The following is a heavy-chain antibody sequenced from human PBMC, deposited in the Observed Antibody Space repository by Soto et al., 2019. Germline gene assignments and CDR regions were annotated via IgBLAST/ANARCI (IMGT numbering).Heavy chain of an antibody. CDR2: ISWNSGSI. V-gene: IGHV3-9*01. D-gene: IGHD3-22*01. CDR1: GFTFDDYA. Sequence: GGSLRLSCAASGFTFDDYAMHWVRQAPGKGLEWVSGISWNSGSIGYADSVKGRFTISRDNAKNSLYLQMNSLRAEDTALYYCAKDSSFDYYDSSGPDAFDIWGQGTMVTVSS. J-gene: IGHJ3*02. CDR3: AKDSSFDYYDSSGPDAFDI.